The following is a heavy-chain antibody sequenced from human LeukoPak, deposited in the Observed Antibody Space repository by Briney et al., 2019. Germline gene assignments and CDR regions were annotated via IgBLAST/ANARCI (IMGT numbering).Heavy chain of an antibody. V-gene: IGHV4-59*08. CDR3: ARHIRGRTIFGVTINGLDY. Sequence: PSETLSLTCTVSGGSISSYYWSWIRQPPGKGLEWIGYIYYSGSTNYNPSLKSRVTISVDTSKNQFSLKLSSVTSADTAVYYCARHIRGRTIFGVTINGLDYWGQGTLVTVSS. CDR1: GGSISSYY. J-gene: IGHJ4*02. CDR2: IYYSGST. D-gene: IGHD3-3*01.